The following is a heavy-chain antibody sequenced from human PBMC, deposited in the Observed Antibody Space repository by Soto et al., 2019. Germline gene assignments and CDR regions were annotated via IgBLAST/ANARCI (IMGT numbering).Heavy chain of an antibody. J-gene: IGHJ3*02. D-gene: IGHD2-21*01. V-gene: IGHV3-23*01. CDR3: ASAKAVVIAPLGI. CDR2: IKVRSETT. CDR1: GFAFSNCA. Sequence: LRLSCAASGFAFSNCAMSWVRQAPGKGPEWVSTIKVRSETTFSADSVKGRFTTWRDDSRNTLYLQVDTLTGADTAIYYCASAKAVVIAPLGIWGQGTMVTVSS.